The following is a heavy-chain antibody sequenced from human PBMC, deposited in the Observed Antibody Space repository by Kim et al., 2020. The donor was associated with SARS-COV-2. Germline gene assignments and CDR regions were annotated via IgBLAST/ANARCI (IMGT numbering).Heavy chain of an antibody. CDR3: ANGGNYCSGGSCFDY. Sequence: SETLSLTCAVYGGSLSGYYWSWIRQPPGKGLEWIGEVNHSGSSNYNPSIKSRVTISVDTSKNEFSLKLTSVTAADTAVYYCANGGNYCSGGSCFDYWGQGTLVTVSS. J-gene: IGHJ4*02. CDR1: GGSLSGYY. D-gene: IGHD2-15*01. CDR2: VNHSGSS. V-gene: IGHV4-34*01.